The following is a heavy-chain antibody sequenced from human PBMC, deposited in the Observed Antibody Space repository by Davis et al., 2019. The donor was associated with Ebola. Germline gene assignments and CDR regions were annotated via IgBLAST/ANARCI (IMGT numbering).Heavy chain of an antibody. CDR1: GFTFSSYG. V-gene: IGHV3-30*03. Sequence: GESLKISCAASGFTFSSYGTHWVRQAPGKGLEWVAVISYDGSNKYYADSVKGRFTISRDNSKNTLYLQMNSLRAEDTAVYYCARGSGTQPYWGQGTLVTVSS. D-gene: IGHD1-1*01. CDR3: ARGSGTQPY. CDR2: ISYDGSNK. J-gene: IGHJ4*02.